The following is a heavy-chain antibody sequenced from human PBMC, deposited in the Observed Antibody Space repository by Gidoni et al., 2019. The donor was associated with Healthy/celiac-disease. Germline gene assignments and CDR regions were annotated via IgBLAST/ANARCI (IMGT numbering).Heavy chain of an antibody. V-gene: IGHV1-3*01. D-gene: IGHD3-22*01. CDR1: GYTFTSSA. CDR3: ARDNYDSSGYYYGNFDY. CDR2: INAGTGNT. J-gene: IGHJ4*02. Sequence: QVQLVQSGAEVKKPGASVKVSCKASGYTFTSSAMHWVRQAPGQRLEWMGWINAGTGNTKYSQKFQGRVTITRDTSASTAYMELSSLRSEDTAVYYCARDNYDSSGYYYGNFDYWGQGTLVTVSS.